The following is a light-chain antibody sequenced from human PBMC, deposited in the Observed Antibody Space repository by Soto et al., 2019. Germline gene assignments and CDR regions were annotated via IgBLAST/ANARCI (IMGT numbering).Light chain of an antibody. Sequence: QSALTQPASVSGSPGQSITISCTGTSSDVGSYKFVSWYQQHPVKAPKLMIYEGSKRRSGVSNRFSGSKSGNTASLTIAGLQAEDEADYYCCSYAGSSTLVFGGGTQLTVL. J-gene: IGLJ2*01. V-gene: IGLV2-23*01. CDR1: SSDVGSYKF. CDR3: CSYAGSSTLV. CDR2: EGS.